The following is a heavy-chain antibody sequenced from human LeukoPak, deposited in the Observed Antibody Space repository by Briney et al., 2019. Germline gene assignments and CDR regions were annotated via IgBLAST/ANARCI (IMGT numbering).Heavy chain of an antibody. CDR3: ARALYDSSGYFSPNWYFDL. CDR2: INHSGST. Sequence: PSETLSLTCAVYGGSFSGYYWSWIRQPPGKGLEWIGEINHSGSTNYNPSLKSRVTISVDTSKNQFSLKLSSVTAADTAVYYCARALYDSSGYFSPNWYFDLWGRGTLVTVSS. CDR1: GGSFSGYY. V-gene: IGHV4-34*01. J-gene: IGHJ2*01. D-gene: IGHD3-22*01.